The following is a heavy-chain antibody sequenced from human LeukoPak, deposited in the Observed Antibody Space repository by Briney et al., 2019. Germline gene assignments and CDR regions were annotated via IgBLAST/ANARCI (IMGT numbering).Heavy chain of an antibody. J-gene: IGHJ4*02. D-gene: IGHD6-19*01. CDR3: ARRGGWYDACFDH. CDR1: GFSFNSYW. V-gene: IGHV3-7*03. CDR2: IHLDGSEK. Sequence: GGSLRLSCAASGFSFNSYWMSWVRQAPGKGPEWVANIHLDGSEKYYVDSVKGRFTTSRDNAKNSVYLEMNSLRAEDTAVYYCARRGGWYDACFDHWGQGSLVTVSS.